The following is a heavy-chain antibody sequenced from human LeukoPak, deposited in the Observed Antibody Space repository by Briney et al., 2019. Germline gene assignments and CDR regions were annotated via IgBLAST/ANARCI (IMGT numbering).Heavy chain of an antibody. CDR3: ARDQQWLARHYYYGMDV. J-gene: IGHJ6*02. Sequence: GGSLRLSCSASGFTFSSYAMSWVRQAPGKGLEWVSAISGSGGSTYYADSVKGRFTISRDNSKNTLYLQMNSLRAEDTAVYYCARDQQWLARHYYYGMDVWGQGTTVTVSS. D-gene: IGHD6-19*01. V-gene: IGHV3-23*01. CDR2: ISGSGGST. CDR1: GFTFSSYA.